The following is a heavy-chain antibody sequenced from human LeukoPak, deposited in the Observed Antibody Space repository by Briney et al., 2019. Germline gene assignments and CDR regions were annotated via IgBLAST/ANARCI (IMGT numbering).Heavy chain of an antibody. D-gene: IGHD3-3*01. CDR1: GGSISSSSYY. V-gene: IGHV4-39*01. CDR3: ARHGIVVVPASLKILRFLEWLSPAPFDY. J-gene: IGHJ4*02. CDR2: IYYSGST. Sequence: PSETLSLTCTVSGGSISSSSYYWGWIRQPPGKGLEWIGSIYYSGSTYYNPSLKSRVTISVDTSKNQFSLKLSSVTAADTAVYYCARHGIVVVPASLKILRFLEWLSPAPFDYWGQGTLVTVSS.